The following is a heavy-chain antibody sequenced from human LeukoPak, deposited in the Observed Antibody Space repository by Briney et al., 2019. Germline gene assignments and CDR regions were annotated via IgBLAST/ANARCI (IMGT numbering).Heavy chain of an antibody. Sequence: GGSLRLSCAASGFTFSSYAMSWVRQAPGKGLEWVSAISGSGGSTYYADSVKGRFTISRDNSKNTLYLQMNSLRAEGTAVYYCAKAPRILRYFDLWGRGTLVTVSS. CDR2: ISGSGGST. CDR3: AKAPRILRYFDL. CDR1: GFTFSSYA. V-gene: IGHV3-23*01. J-gene: IGHJ2*01.